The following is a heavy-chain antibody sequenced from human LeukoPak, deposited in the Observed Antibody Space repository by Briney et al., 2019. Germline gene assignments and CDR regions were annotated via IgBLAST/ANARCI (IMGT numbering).Heavy chain of an antibody. CDR1: GGSISSSSYY. CDR3: ARHYYYDSSGYYFGY. D-gene: IGHD3-22*01. J-gene: IGHJ4*02. V-gene: IGHV4-39*01. Sequence: SETLSLTCIVSGGSISSSSYYWGWIRQPPGTGLEWIGSMYYSGSTYYNPSLKSRVTISVDTSKNQFSLKLSSVTAADTAVYYCARHYYYDSSGYYFGYWGQGTLVTVSS. CDR2: MYYSGST.